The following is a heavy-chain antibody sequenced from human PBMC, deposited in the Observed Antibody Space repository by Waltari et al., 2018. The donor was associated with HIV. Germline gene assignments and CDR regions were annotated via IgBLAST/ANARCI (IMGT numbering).Heavy chain of an antibody. CDR2: TAPVFVV. D-gene: IGHD1-26*01. CDR3: AKSDFTELVRGQKAFDV. CDR1: GGAFDTFA. V-gene: IGHV1-69*17. J-gene: IGHJ3*01. Sequence: QAQLVQSGAETKKPGSSVTVSCQASGGAFDTFAFTWVRQAPGQGLEGLGATAPVFVVIYAQDCNVRVTITSNPSTRTVFLELGGLRPDDTAVYFCAKSDFTELVRGQKAFDVWGQGT.